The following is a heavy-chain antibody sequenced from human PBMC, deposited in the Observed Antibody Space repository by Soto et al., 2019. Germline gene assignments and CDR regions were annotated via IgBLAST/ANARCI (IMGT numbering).Heavy chain of an antibody. D-gene: IGHD6-13*01. Sequence: RGGSLRLSCAASGFTVSSNYMSWVRQAPGKGLEWVSVIYSGGSTYYADSVKGRFTISRDNSKNTLYLQMNSLRAEDTAVYYCARDKQLDYYYGMDVWGQGTTVTVSS. CDR1: GFTVSSNY. CDR3: ARDKQLDYYYGMDV. J-gene: IGHJ6*02. V-gene: IGHV3-53*01. CDR2: IYSGGST.